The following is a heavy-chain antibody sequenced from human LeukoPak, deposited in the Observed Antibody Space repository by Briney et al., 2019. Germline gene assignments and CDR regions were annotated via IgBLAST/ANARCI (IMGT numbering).Heavy chain of an antibody. CDR1: GYTSTSYA. Sequence: ASVKVSCKASGYTSTSYAMHWVRQAPGQRLEWMGWINAGNGNTKYSQKFQGRVTITRDTSASTAYMELSSLRSEDTAVYYCARNGSGRGVAGFDYWGQGTLVTVSS. V-gene: IGHV1-3*01. CDR3: ARNGSGRGVAGFDY. D-gene: IGHD3-10*01. J-gene: IGHJ4*02. CDR2: INAGNGNT.